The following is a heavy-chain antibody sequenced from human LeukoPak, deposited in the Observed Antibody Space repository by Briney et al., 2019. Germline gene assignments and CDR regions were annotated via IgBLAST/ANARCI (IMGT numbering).Heavy chain of an antibody. CDR3: AKRTDFWSGFTPFDY. D-gene: IGHD3-3*01. V-gene: IGHV3-23*01. CDR2: ISGSGGST. J-gene: IGHJ4*02. Sequence: PGGSLRLSCAASGFTFSIYAMSWVRQAPGKGLELVSAISGSGGSTYYADSVKGRFTISRDNSKNTLYLQMNSLRAEDTAVYYCAKRTDFWSGFTPFDYWGQGTLVTVSS. CDR1: GFTFSIYA.